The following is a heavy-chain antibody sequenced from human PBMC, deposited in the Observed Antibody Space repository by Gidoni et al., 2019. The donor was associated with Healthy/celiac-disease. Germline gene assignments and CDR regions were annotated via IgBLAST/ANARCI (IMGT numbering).Heavy chain of an antibody. Sequence: DVQLVESGGGLVQPGRSLRLSCTAPGFTFGDYGVSWFRLAPGKGLEWVGFIRSKVYSGTTEYAASVKGRFTISRDNSKSIAYLQMNNLKTEDTAVYYCTCGYSGYDPLDYWGQGTLVTVSS. V-gene: IGHV3-49*03. CDR1: GFTFGDYG. CDR2: IRSKVYSGTT. J-gene: IGHJ4*02. D-gene: IGHD5-12*01. CDR3: TCGYSGYDPLDY.